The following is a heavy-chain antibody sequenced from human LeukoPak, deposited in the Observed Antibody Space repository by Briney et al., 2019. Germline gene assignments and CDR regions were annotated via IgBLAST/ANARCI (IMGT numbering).Heavy chain of an antibody. J-gene: IGHJ4*02. CDR2: IYPGDSDT. V-gene: IGHV5-51*01. CDR3: ARAYFKRWLQSGPFDY. CDR1: GYSFTSYW. D-gene: IGHD5-24*01. Sequence: GESLKISCKGSGYSFTSYWIGWVRQMPGKGLEWMGIIYPGDSDTRYSPSFQGQVTISADKSISTAYLQWSSLKASDTAMYYCARAYFKRWLQSGPFDYWGQGTLVTVSS.